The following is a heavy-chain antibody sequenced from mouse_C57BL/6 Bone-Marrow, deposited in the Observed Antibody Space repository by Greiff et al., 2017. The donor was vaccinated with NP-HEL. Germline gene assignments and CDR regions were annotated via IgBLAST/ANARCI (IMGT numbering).Heavy chain of an antibody. V-gene: IGHV2-2*01. Sequence: VQRVESGPGLVQPSQSLSITCTVSGFSLTSYGVHWVRQSPGKGLEWLGVIWSGGSTDYNAAFISRLSISKDNSKSQVFFKMNSLQADDTAIYYCARDGYQFFYYFDYWGQGTTLTVSS. J-gene: IGHJ2*01. CDR2: IWSGGST. CDR3: ARDGYQFFYYFDY. D-gene: IGHD2-3*01. CDR1: GFSLTSYG.